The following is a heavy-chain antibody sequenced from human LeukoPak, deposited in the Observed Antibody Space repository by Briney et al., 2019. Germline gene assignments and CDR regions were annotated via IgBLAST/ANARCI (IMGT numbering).Heavy chain of an antibody. V-gene: IGHV3-21*01. J-gene: IGHJ6*03. Sequence: GGSLRLSCAASGFTFSSYSMNWVRQAPGKGLEWVSSICSSSSYIYYADSVKGRFTISRDNAKKSLYLQMNSLRAEDTAVYYCARANDNYYYYYMDVWGKGTTVTISS. CDR2: ICSSSSYI. CDR1: GFTFSSYS. CDR3: ARANDNYYYYYMDV. D-gene: IGHD3-9*01.